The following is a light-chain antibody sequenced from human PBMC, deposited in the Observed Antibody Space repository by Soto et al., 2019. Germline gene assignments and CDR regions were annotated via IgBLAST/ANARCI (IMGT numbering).Light chain of an antibody. CDR3: CWNVV. J-gene: IGLJ2*01. Sequence: QSALTQPASVSGSPGQSITISCTGTSSDVGSYNLVSWYQQHPGKAPKLMIYEGSKRPSGVSNRFSGSKSGNTASLTISGLQAEDEADYYWCWNVVFGGGTKLTVL. V-gene: IGLV2-23*01. CDR1: SSDVGSYNL. CDR2: EGS.